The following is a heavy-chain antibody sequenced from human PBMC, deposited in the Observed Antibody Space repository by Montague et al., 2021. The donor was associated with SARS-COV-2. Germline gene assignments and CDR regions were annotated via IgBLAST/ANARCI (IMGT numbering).Heavy chain of an antibody. V-gene: IGHV3-23*03. D-gene: IGHD3-9*01. CDR1: GFTFSSSA. CDR3: AKVTYYDILTGSIPFRYYFDY. J-gene: IGHJ4*02. CDR2: IYSGGSST. Sequence: SLRFSCAASGFTFSSSAMILFRQAPGKGLEWVSVIYSGGSSTYYSDSVKVRFTISRDNSKNTLYLEMNSLRAEDTAVYYCAKVTYYDILTGSIPFRYYFDYWGQGTLVTVSS.